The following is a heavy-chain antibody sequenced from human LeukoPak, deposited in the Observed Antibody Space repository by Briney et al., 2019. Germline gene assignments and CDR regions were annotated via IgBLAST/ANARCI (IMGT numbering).Heavy chain of an antibody. CDR3: ARVMTTVTTDAFDI. V-gene: IGHV3-21*04. CDR2: ISSSSSYI. D-gene: IGHD4-17*01. Sequence: GGSLRLSCAASGFTFSSYSMNWVRQAPGKGLEWVSSISSSSSYIYYADSVKGRFTISRDNAKNSLYLQMNSLRAADTAVYYCARVMTTVTTDAFDIWGQGTMVTVSS. J-gene: IGHJ3*02. CDR1: GFTFSSYS.